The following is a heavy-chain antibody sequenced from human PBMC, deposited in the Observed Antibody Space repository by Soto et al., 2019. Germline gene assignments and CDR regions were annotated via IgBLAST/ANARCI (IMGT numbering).Heavy chain of an antibody. CDR3: ARKDSGYADYMDV. CDR2: IYYSGGT. D-gene: IGHD5-12*01. Sequence: QVQLQESGPGLVKPSQTLSLTCTVSGGSISRGGYYWSWIRQHPGKGLEWIGYIYYSGGTCYNPSLKSRVTISVDTSENQFSLRLSSVTAADTAVYYCARKDSGYADYMDVWGKGTTVTVSS. V-gene: IGHV4-31*03. J-gene: IGHJ6*03. CDR1: GGSISRGGYY.